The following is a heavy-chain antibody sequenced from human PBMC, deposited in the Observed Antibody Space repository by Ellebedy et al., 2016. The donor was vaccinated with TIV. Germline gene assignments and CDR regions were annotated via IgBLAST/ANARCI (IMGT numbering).Heavy chain of an antibody. Sequence: MPSETLSLACTVSGGSISSHYWDWIRQPPGKGLEWIGYISYSVITNYNPSLKGRVTMSVDTSKRQLSLKLRSVTAADTAVYYCARRYSGSSYHYFDYWGQGTLVIVSS. CDR1: GGSISSHY. CDR3: ARRYSGSSYHYFDY. CDR2: ISYSVIT. J-gene: IGHJ4*02. V-gene: IGHV4-59*08. D-gene: IGHD1-26*01.